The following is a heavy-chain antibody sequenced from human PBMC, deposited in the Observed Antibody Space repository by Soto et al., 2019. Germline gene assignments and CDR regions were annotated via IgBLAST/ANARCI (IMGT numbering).Heavy chain of an antibody. CDR1: GGSVSSGSYY. CDR2: IYYSGST. D-gene: IGHD4-17*01. Sequence: SETLSLTCTVSGGSVSSGSYYWSWIRQPPGKGLEWIGYIYYSGSTNYNPSLKSRVTMSVDTSKNQFSLKLSSVTAADTAVYYCARDRDYGDSLDYWGQGTLVTVSS. J-gene: IGHJ4*02. V-gene: IGHV4-61*01. CDR3: ARDRDYGDSLDY.